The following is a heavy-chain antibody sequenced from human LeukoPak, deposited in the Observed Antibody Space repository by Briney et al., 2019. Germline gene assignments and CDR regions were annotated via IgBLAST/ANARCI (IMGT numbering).Heavy chain of an antibody. J-gene: IGHJ3*02. CDR1: GGSISSYY. D-gene: IGHD1-26*01. CDR3: ARLIRSNRGDAFDI. Sequence: SETLSLTCTVPGGSISSYYWSWIRQPPGKGLEWIGYIYDSGSTNYNPSLKSRVTISVDTSKNQFSLKVSSVTAEDTAVFYCARLIRSNRGDAFDIWGQGTMVTVS. CDR2: IYDSGST. V-gene: IGHV4-59*01.